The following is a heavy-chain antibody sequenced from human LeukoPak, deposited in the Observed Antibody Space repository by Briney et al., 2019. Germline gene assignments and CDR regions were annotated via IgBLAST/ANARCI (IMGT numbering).Heavy chain of an antibody. V-gene: IGHV1-46*03. Sequence: ASVKVSCKASGYTFTSYYMHWVRQAPGQGLEWMGIINPSGGSTSYAQKFQGRVTMTRDTSTSTVYMELSSLRSEDTAVYYCARELRGYSYGQSFDYWGQGTLVTVSP. J-gene: IGHJ4*02. D-gene: IGHD5-18*01. CDR1: GYTFTSYY. CDR3: ARELRGYSYGQSFDY. CDR2: INPSGGST.